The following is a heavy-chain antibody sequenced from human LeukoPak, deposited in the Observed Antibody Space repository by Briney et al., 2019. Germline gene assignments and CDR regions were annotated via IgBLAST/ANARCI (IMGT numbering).Heavy chain of an antibody. J-gene: IGHJ4*02. CDR1: GFTFGDYA. CDR3: TRGRVATIAGADY. V-gene: IGHV3-49*04. Sequence: GRSLRLSCTASGFTFGDYAMSWVRQAPGKGLEWVGFIRSKANGGTTEYAASVKGRFSISRDDSKSIAYLQMNSLKTEDTAVYYCTRGRVATIAGADYWGQGTLVTVSS. D-gene: IGHD5-24*01. CDR2: IRSKANGGTT.